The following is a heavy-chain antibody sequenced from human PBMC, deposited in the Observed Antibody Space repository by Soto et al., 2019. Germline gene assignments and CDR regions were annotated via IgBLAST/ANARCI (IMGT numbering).Heavy chain of an antibody. CDR2: ISPYNGNT. Sequence: ASVKVSCKTSGYIFVTYGISWVRQAPGQGLEWMGRISPYNGNTNYAQRLQGRVTMTTDTSTSTAYMELRSLRSDDTAVYYCARELSITMVRGVIITPHYYYGMDVWGQGTTVTVSS. J-gene: IGHJ6*02. CDR3: ARELSITMVRGVIITPHYYYGMDV. V-gene: IGHV1-18*01. D-gene: IGHD3-10*01. CDR1: GYIFVTYG.